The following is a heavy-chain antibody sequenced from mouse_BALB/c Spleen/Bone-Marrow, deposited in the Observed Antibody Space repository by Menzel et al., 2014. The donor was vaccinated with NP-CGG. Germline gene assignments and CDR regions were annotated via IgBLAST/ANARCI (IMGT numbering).Heavy chain of an antibody. V-gene: IGHV1-74*01. CDR1: GYTFTSYW. CDR3: GGAFGDGFYYAMDF. Sequence: QQSGAVLVKPGAPVKLSCKASGYTFTSYWMNWVQQRPRRGLEWIARIDPSASETHYNLTFKDKATLTVDKSSSTAYSQISRLTSEDAAVYDCGGAFGDGFYYAMDFWGEGSSVTIYS. D-gene: IGHD2-3*01. CDR2: IDPSASET. J-gene: IGHJ4*01.